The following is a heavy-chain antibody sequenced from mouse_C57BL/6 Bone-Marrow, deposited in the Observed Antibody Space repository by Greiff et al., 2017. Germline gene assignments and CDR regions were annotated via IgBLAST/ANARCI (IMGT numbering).Heavy chain of an antibody. CDR3: SRSGYYGSVVY. CDR1: GYTFTDYY. D-gene: IGHD1-1*01. CDR2: INPNNGGT. Sequence: VQLQQSGPELVKPGASVKMSCKASGYTFTDYYMHWVKQSHGKSLEWIGYINPNNGGTSYNQKFKGKATLTVNKSSSTAYMELRSLTSEDAAVYYYSRSGYYGSVVYWDRGTALTVSS. J-gene: IGHJ2*01. V-gene: IGHV1-22*01.